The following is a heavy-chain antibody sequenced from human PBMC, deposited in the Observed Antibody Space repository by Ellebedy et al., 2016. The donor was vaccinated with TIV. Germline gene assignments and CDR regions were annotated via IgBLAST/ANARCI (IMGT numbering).Heavy chain of an antibody. CDR1: GFTFSDYY. J-gene: IGHJ3*02. V-gene: IGHV4-34*08. Sequence: ESLKISXAASGFTFSDYYMSWIRQPPGKGLEWIGEINHSGSTNYNPSLKSRVTISVDTSKNQFSLKLSSVTAADTAVYYCATTVTTDGAFDIWGQGTMVTVSS. CDR2: INHSGST. D-gene: IGHD4-11*01. CDR3: ATTVTTDGAFDI.